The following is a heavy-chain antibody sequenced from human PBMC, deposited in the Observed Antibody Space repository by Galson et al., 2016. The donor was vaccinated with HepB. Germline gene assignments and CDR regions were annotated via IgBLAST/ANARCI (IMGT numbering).Heavy chain of an antibody. D-gene: IGHD2-2*01. CDR3: AKAERPAAFFKWRNYYYMDV. V-gene: IGHV3-23*01. Sequence: SLRLSCAVSGFTFSSYPMSWVRQAPGKGLDWVSSISGIGGGISYAGSVKGRFTISRDISKNTLYLQMNSLRVDDTAVYYCAKAERPAAFFKWRNYYYMDVRGKGTTVIVSS. CDR2: ISGIGGGI. CDR1: GFTFSSYP. J-gene: IGHJ6*03.